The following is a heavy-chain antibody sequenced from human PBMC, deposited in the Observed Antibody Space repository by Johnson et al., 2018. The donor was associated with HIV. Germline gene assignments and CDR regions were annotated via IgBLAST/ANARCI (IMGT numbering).Heavy chain of an antibody. J-gene: IGHJ3*02. Sequence: QVLLLESGGGVVQPGGSLRLSCAASGFTFSSYGMHWVRQAPGKGLEWVAFIRYDGSNKYYADSVKGRFTISRDNSKNTLYLQMNSRRAEDTAVYYCAKALGVYGDYVLDAFDIWGQGTMVTFSS. V-gene: IGHV3-30*02. CDR2: IRYDGSNK. CDR1: GFTFSSYG. D-gene: IGHD4-17*01. CDR3: AKALGVYGDYVLDAFDI.